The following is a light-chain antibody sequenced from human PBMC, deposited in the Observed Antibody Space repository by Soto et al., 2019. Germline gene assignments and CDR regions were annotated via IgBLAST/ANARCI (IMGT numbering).Light chain of an antibody. J-gene: IGKJ2*02. V-gene: IGKV3-11*01. CDR1: QSVSNNY. Sequence: EIVLTQSPGTLSLSPGERATLSCRASQSVSNNYLAWYQQKPGQAPRLLIYGASDRATGVPARFSGGMSGTDFTLTISSLEPEDFATYFCQQRSRWPRGTFGRAT. CDR3: QQRSRWPRGT. CDR2: GAS.